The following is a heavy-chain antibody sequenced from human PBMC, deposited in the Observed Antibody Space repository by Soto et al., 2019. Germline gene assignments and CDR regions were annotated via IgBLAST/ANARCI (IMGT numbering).Heavy chain of an antibody. CDR3: ARRGYDYVWGSYRSHDAFDI. Sequence: SVKVSCKASGGTFSSYAISWVRQAPGQGLEWMGGIIPIFGTANYAQKFQGRVTITADKSTSTAYMELSSLRSEDTAVYYCARRGYDYVWGSYRSHDAFDIWGQGTMVTVSS. V-gene: IGHV1-69*06. J-gene: IGHJ3*02. CDR1: GGTFSSYA. CDR2: IIPIFGTA. D-gene: IGHD3-16*02.